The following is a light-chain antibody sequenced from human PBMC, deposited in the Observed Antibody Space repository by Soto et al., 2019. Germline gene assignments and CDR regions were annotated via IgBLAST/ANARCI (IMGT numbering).Light chain of an antibody. Sequence: QCALTQPASVSGSPGQSITISCTGTSSDVGSYNLVSWYQQHPDKAPKLIIYEVSKWPSGVSSRFSASKSGNTASLTISGLQSEDEADYYCCSYAGSSTWVFGGGTKLTVL. V-gene: IGLV2-23*02. J-gene: IGLJ3*02. CDR1: SSDVGSYNL. CDR3: CSYAGSSTWV. CDR2: EVS.